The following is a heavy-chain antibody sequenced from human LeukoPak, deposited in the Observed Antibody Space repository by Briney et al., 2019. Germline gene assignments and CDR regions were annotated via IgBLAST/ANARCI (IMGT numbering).Heavy chain of an antibody. CDR2: IGTYGGDT. CDR1: TSR. D-gene: IGHD3-22*01. CDR3: ARDLRNFYDDSGYNRDFDS. Sequence: GASVKVSCKATSRISWVRQAPGQGLEWMGWIGTYGGDTYYAQKFQGRITVTIDTSTSTVYMELRNLRSDDTAVYYCARDLRNFYDDSGYNRDFDSWGQGTLVTVSS. J-gene: IGHJ5*01. V-gene: IGHV1-18*01.